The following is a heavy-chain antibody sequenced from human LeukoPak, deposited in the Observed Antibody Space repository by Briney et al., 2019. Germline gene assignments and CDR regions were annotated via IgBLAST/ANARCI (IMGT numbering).Heavy chain of an antibody. Sequence: GGSLRLSCAASGFTFSSYAMSWVRQAPGKGLEWVSAISGSGGSTYYADSVKGRFTISRDNSKNTLYLQMNSLRAEDTAVYYCAKDNTMIVVVTTFFDYWGQGTLVTVSS. D-gene: IGHD3-22*01. CDR1: GFTFSSYA. J-gene: IGHJ4*02. CDR3: AKDNTMIVVVTTFFDY. V-gene: IGHV3-23*01. CDR2: ISGSGGST.